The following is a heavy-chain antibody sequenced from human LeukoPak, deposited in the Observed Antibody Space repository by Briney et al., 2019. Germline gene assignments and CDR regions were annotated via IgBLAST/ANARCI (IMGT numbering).Heavy chain of an antibody. CDR1: GYTFTNYA. Sequence: ASVKVSCKASGYTFTNYAINWVRQAPGQGLEWMGWISAYNGNTNYAQKLQGRVTMTTDTSTSTAYMELRSLRSDDTAVYYCARGDDYGDFFAYFDYWGQGTLVTVSS. D-gene: IGHD4-17*01. CDR3: ARGDDYGDFFAYFDY. CDR2: ISAYNGNT. J-gene: IGHJ4*02. V-gene: IGHV1-18*01.